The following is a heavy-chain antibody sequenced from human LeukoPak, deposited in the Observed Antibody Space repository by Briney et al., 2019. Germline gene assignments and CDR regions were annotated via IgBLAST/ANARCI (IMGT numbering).Heavy chain of an antibody. D-gene: IGHD3-16*01. CDR1: GFTFSSIW. Sequence: GGSLRLSCATSGFTFSSIWMSWVRQAPGKGLEWVANIKHDGSETNYVDSVKGRFTISRDNTKNSLHLQMNSLRVEDTAVYYCAKNGGPHGMDVWGQGTTVTVSS. CDR2: IKHDGSET. CDR3: AKNGGPHGMDV. J-gene: IGHJ6*02. V-gene: IGHV3-7*02.